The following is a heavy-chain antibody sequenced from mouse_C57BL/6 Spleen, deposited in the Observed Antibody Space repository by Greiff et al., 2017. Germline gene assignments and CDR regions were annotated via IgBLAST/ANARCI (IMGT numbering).Heavy chain of an antibody. CDR1: GFTFSSYG. CDR2: ISSGGSYT. V-gene: IGHV5-6*01. Sequence: EVNVVESGGDLVKPGGSLQLSCAASGFTFSSYGMSWVRQTPDKRLEWVATISSGGSYTYYPDRVTGRFTISRDNAKNTLYLLMSSLKSEDTAMYYSARLNYGYTWGFAYWGQGTLVTGSA. CDR3: ARLNYGYTWGFAY. J-gene: IGHJ3*01. D-gene: IGHD2-2*01.